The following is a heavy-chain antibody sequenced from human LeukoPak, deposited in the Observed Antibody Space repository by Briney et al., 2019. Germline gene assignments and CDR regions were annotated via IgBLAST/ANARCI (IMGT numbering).Heavy chain of an antibody. Sequence: SQTLSLTCALSRDTVSRNSATGHSIRQSPSRGLEWLGRTYYRSKWYNDYAVSVKSRITINPDTSKNHVSVQLNSVTPEDTAVYYSARIVRLPGDGFDIWGQGTMVTVSS. D-gene: IGHD5-18*01. V-gene: IGHV6-1*01. J-gene: IGHJ3*02. CDR3: ARIVRLPGDGFDI. CDR1: RDTVSRNSAT. CDR2: TYYRSKWYN.